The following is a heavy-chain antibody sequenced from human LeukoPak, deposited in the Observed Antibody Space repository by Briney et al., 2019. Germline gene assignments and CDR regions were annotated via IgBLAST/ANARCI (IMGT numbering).Heavy chain of an antibody. CDR3: ARDGTYTDYDPDFDI. Sequence: PGGSLRLSCAASGFTFSSYEMNWVRQAPGKGLEWVSYISSSGSIIYYADSVKGRFTISRDNAKNSLYLQMNSLRAEDTAVFYCARDGTYTDYDPDFDIWGQGTLVTVSS. CDR2: ISSSGSII. V-gene: IGHV3-48*03. CDR1: GFTFSSYE. J-gene: IGHJ4*02. D-gene: IGHD5-12*01.